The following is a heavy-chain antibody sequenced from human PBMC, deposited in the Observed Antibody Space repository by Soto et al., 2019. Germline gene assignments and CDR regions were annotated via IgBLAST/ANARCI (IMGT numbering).Heavy chain of an antibody. CDR3: ARENYDFWSGYYYWFDP. D-gene: IGHD3-3*01. V-gene: IGHV3-74*01. Sequence: GGSLRLSCAASGFTFSSYWMHWVRQAPGKGLVWVSRINSDGSSTSYADSVKGRFTISRDNAKNTLYLQMNSLRAEDTAVYYCARENYDFWSGYYYWFDPWGQGTLVTVSS. J-gene: IGHJ5*02. CDR1: GFTFSSYW. CDR2: INSDGSST.